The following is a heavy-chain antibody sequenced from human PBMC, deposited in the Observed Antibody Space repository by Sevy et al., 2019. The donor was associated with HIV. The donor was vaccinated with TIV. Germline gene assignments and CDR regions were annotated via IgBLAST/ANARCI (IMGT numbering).Heavy chain of an antibody. Sequence: GGSLRLSCAASGFTFSSYSMNWVRQAPGKGLEWVSSITSSSSYIYYADSVKGRFTISRDNAKNSLYLQMNSLRAEDTAVYYCARDQPSYGDYFFDYWGHGTLVTVSS. CDR3: ARDQPSYGDYFFDY. J-gene: IGHJ4*01. D-gene: IGHD4-17*01. V-gene: IGHV3-21*01. CDR2: ITSSSSYI. CDR1: GFTFSSYS.